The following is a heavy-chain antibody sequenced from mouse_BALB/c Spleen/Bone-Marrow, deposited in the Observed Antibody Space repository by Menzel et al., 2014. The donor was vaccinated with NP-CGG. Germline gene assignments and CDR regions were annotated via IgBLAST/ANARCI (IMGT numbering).Heavy chain of an antibody. Sequence: GSELVRPGASVKLSCKASGYTFTSYLIHWVKQRPGQGLEWIGNIYPGSGSTNYDEKFKSKATLTVDTSSSTAYMQLSSLTSEDSAVHYCTRTYGNYPAWFAYWGQGTLVTVSA. CDR1: GYTFTSYL. V-gene: IGHV1S22*01. CDR3: TRTYGNYPAWFAY. CDR2: IYPGSGST. J-gene: IGHJ3*01. D-gene: IGHD2-1*01.